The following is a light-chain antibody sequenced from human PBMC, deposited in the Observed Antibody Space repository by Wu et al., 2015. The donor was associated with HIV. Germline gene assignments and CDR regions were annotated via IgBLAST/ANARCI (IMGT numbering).Light chain of an antibody. CDR3: QQCYDFFYT. Sequence: PGERVTLSCRASQSISSDLAWYQXKPGQAPRLLIYGASTRDTNIPARFSGSGFGTEFTLIISSLQSEDFATYYCQQCYDFFYTFGQGTKLEIK. V-gene: IGKV3-15*01. J-gene: IGKJ2*01. CDR1: QSISSD. CDR2: GAS.